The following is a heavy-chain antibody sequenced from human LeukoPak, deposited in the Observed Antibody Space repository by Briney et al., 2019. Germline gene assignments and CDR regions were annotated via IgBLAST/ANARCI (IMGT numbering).Heavy chain of an antibody. CDR1: GYSFTSYW. V-gene: IGHV5-51*01. CDR3: ASIGYSYGVTPEYYFDY. J-gene: IGHJ4*02. CDR2: IYPGDSDT. Sequence: GESLKISCKGSGYSFTSYWIGWVRQMPGKGLEWRGIIYPGDSDTRYSPSFQGQVTISADKSISTAYLQWSSLKASDTAMYYCASIGYSYGVTPEYYFDYWGQGTLVTVSS. D-gene: IGHD5-18*01.